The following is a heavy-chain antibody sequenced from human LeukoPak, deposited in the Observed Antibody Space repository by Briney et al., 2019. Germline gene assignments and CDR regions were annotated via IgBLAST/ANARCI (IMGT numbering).Heavy chain of an antibody. CDR3: AKRGIKSLHYFDY. CDR1: GFTITNYA. V-gene: IGHV3-23*01. Sequence: GGSLRLSCVASGFTITNYAMSWVRQAPGKGLEWVSTLSSNGAATYYVDSVKGRFTISRGSSKNTLYLQMNSLRAEDTALYYCAKRGIKSLHYFDYWGQGTLVTVSS. J-gene: IGHJ4*02. D-gene: IGHD2-21*01. CDR2: LSSNGAAT.